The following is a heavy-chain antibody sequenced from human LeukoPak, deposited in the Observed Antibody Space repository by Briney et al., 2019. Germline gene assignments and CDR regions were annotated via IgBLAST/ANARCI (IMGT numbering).Heavy chain of an antibody. Sequence: PSETLSLTCAVYGGSFSGYYWSWIRQPPGKGLEWIGEINHSGSTNYNPSLKSRVTISVDTSKNQFSLKLSSVTAADTAVYYCARRHIVVVTAIRHAFDIWGQGTMVTVSS. CDR2: INHSGST. D-gene: IGHD2-21*02. CDR3: ARRHIVVVTAIRHAFDI. V-gene: IGHV4-34*01. CDR1: GGSFSGYY. J-gene: IGHJ3*02.